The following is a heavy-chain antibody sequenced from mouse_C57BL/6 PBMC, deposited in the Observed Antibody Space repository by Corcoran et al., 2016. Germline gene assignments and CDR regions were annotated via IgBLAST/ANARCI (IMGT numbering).Heavy chain of an antibody. CDR3: ARLGRAY. CDR2: INTYSGVP. CDR1: GYTFTTYG. D-gene: IGHD4-1*01. J-gene: IGHJ3*01. Sequence: QIQLVQSGPELKKPGETVKISGKASGYTFTTYGMSWVKQAPGKGLKWMGWINTYSGVPTYADDFKGRFAFSLETSASTAYLQINNLKNEDTATYFCARLGRAYWGQGTLVTVSA. V-gene: IGHV9-3*01.